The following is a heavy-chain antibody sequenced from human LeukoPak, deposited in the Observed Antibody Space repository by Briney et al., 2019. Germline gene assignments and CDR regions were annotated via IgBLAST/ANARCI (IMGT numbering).Heavy chain of an antibody. CDR1: GGSISSYY. CDR3: ARSSWSPLVDV. V-gene: IGHV4-59*08. CDR2: IYYSGST. D-gene: IGHD2-8*01. Sequence: PSETLSLTCTVSGGSISSYYWSWIRQPPGKGLEWIGYIYYSGSTNYNPSLKSRVAISVDTSKYQFSLKLSSVTAADTAVYYCARSSWSPLVDVWGKGTTVTVSS. J-gene: IGHJ6*04.